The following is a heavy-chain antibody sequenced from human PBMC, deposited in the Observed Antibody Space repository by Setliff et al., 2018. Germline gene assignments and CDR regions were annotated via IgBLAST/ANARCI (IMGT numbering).Heavy chain of an antibody. D-gene: IGHD3-10*01. CDR2: VYPTGST. J-gene: IGHJ1*01. Sequence: SETLSLTCNVSGDSITSGSDSWNWIRQPAGKGLQWIGRVYPTGSTNYDPDLRSRVTMSVDTSKNQFSLMLTSVTAADTAMYYCARVDFTMIQGVLGLWGQGTLVTVSS. CDR1: GDSITSGSDS. CDR3: ARVDFTMIQGVLGL. V-gene: IGHV4-61*02.